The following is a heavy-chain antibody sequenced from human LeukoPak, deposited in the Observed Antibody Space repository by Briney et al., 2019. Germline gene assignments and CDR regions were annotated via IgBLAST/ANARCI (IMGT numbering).Heavy chain of an antibody. V-gene: IGHV1-46*01. Sequence: ASVKVSCKASGYTFTSYYMHWVRQAPGQGLEWMGIINPSGGSTSYAQKFQGRVTMTRDTSTSTVYMELSSLRSEDTAVYYCARAGSGCGGDCYSVYLHYYYYMDVWGKGTTVTISS. D-gene: IGHD2-21*02. J-gene: IGHJ6*03. CDR1: GYTFTSYY. CDR3: ARAGSGCGGDCYSVYLHYYYYMDV. CDR2: INPSGGST.